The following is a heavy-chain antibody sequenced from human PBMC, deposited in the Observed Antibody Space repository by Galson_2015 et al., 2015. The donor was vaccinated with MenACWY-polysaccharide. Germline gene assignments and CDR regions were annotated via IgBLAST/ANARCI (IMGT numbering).Heavy chain of an antibody. CDR3: ARWGVVSEPY. J-gene: IGHJ4*02. CDR2: ISSDGNSQ. D-gene: IGHD4-23*01. Sequence: SLRLSCAASGFSFSTYALSWVRQAPGTGLEWVSSISSDGNSQYYAESLKGRITISIDNAKTSLYLQMNFLRADDSAVYYCARWGVVSEPYWCQGTLVTVSS. V-gene: IGHV3-21*01. CDR1: GFSFSTYA.